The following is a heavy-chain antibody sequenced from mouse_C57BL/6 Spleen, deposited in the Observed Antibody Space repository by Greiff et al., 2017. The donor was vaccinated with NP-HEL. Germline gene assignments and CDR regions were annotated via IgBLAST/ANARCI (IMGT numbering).Heavy chain of an antibody. CDR1: GFNIKDYY. CDR2: IDPEDGDT. Sequence: EVQLQQSGAELVRPGASVKLSCTASGFNIKDYYMHWVKQRPEQGLEWIGRIDPEDGDTEYAPKFQGKATMTADTSSNTAYLQLSSLTSEDTAVYYCTTVYDGYYVDFAYWGQGTLVTVSA. CDR3: TTVYDGYYVDFAY. D-gene: IGHD2-3*01. V-gene: IGHV14-1*01. J-gene: IGHJ3*01.